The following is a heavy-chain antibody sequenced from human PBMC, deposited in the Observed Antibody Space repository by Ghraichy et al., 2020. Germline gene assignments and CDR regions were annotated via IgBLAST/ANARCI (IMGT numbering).Heavy chain of an antibody. CDR3: ARGGHYTSDWQNEIDY. J-gene: IGHJ4*02. D-gene: IGHD6-19*01. V-gene: IGHV3-30*03. CDR2: ISYNGKTK. Sequence: GGSLRLSCAASGFMFSSYAMHWVRQAPGKGLEWVAMISYNGKTKKYADSAKGRFTISRDNSKDTLYGQVKSLTMDDAAVYYCARGGHYTSDWQNEIDYWGQGTLVTVSS. CDR1: GFMFSSYA.